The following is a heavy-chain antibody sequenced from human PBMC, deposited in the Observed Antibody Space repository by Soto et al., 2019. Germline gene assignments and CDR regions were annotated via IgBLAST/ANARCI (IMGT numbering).Heavy chain of an antibody. V-gene: IGHV3-23*01. CDR2: ISGSGGST. J-gene: IGHJ5*02. CDR3: AKVFSGYSSGWWKIDP. CDR1: GFTFSSYA. D-gene: IGHD6-19*01. Sequence: GGSLRLSCAASGFTFSSYAMTWVRQAPGKGLEWVSGISGSGGSTYYADSVKGRFTISRDNSKNTLYLQMNSLRVEDTAVYYCAKVFSGYSSGWWKIDPWGQGTLVTVSS.